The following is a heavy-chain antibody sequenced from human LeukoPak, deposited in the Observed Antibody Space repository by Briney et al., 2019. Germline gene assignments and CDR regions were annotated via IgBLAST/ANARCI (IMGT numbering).Heavy chain of an antibody. Sequence: GGSLRLSCAASGFTFSSYSMNWVRQAPGKGLEWVSSISSSSSYIYYADSAKGRFTISRDNAKNSLYLQMNSLRAEDTAVYYCARDPPAGTKVFDYWGQGTLVTVSS. V-gene: IGHV3-21*01. CDR3: ARDPPAGTKVFDY. J-gene: IGHJ4*02. CDR2: ISSSSSYI. D-gene: IGHD6-19*01. CDR1: GFTFSSYS.